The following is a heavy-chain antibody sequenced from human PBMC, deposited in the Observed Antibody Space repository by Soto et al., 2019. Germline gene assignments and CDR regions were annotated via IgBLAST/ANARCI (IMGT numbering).Heavy chain of an antibody. V-gene: IGHV4-59*11. D-gene: IGHD6-19*01. CDR2: IFYSGIT. CDR3: ARVGSSGWSPDY. J-gene: IGHJ4*01. Sequence: QVQLQESGPGLVKPSETLSLTCSVSGGSISGHYWTWIRQSPGKGLEWIGYIFYSGITHYNPSLTSRVTISLATSKNQFALKMSSVTAADTAVYYCARVGSSGWSPDYWGRGTLVTVSS. CDR1: GGSISGHY.